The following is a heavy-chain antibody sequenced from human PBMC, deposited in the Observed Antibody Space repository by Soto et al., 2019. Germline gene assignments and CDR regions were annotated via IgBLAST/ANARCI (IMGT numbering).Heavy chain of an antibody. CDR3: GRVRVDKAEGWFDP. CDR1: GYSFSSFW. D-gene: IGHD5-18*01. CDR2: IDPSDSYA. Sequence: PGESLKISCKVSGYSFSSFWITWVRQMPGKGLEWMGRIDPSDSYANYSPSFQGHVTFSADKSINTAYLQWSSLKASDTAVYYCGRVRVDKAEGWFDPWGQGTLVTVYS. J-gene: IGHJ5*02. V-gene: IGHV5-10-1*01.